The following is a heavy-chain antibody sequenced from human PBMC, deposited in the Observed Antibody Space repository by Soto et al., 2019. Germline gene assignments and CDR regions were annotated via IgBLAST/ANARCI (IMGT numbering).Heavy chain of an antibody. D-gene: IGHD3-22*01. CDR2: ISSSSTI. J-gene: IGHJ4*02. CDR1: GFTFSSYS. CDR3: ARVLTDSSGYSKAYYFDY. V-gene: IGHV3-48*02. Sequence: EVQLVESGGGLVQPGGSLRLSCAASGFTFSSYSMNWVRQAPGKGLEWVSYISSSSTIYYADSVKGRFTISRDNAKNSLYLQMNSLRDEDTAVYYCARVLTDSSGYSKAYYFDYWGQGTLVTVSS.